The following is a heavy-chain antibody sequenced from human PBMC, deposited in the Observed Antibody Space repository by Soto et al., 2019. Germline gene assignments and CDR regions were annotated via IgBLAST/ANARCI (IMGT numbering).Heavy chain of an antibody. Sequence: SETLSLTCAVYGGSFSGYYWSWIRQPPGKGLEWIGEINHSGSTNYNPSLKSRVTISVDTSKNQFSLKLSSVTAADTAVYYCARGGYSYGYSQYFDYWGQGTLVTVSS. V-gene: IGHV4-34*01. D-gene: IGHD5-18*01. J-gene: IGHJ4*02. CDR3: ARGGYSYGYSQYFDY. CDR1: GGSFSGYY. CDR2: INHSGST.